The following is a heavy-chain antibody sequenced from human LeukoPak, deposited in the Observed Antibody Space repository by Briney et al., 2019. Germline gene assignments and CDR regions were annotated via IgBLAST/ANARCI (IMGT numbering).Heavy chain of an antibody. CDR3: TRPSFGIAVARNWFDP. D-gene: IGHD6-19*01. Sequence: GGSLRLSCAASGFTFSGSAMPWVRQASGKGLEWVGRIRSKANSYATAYAASVKGRFTISRDDSKNTAYLQMNSLKTEDTAVYYCTRPSFGIAVARNWFDPWGQGTLVTVSS. V-gene: IGHV3-73*01. CDR2: IRSKANSYAT. J-gene: IGHJ5*02. CDR1: GFTFSGSA.